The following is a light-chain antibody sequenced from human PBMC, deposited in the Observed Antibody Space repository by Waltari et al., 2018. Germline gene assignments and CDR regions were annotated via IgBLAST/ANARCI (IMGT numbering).Light chain of an antibody. V-gene: IGLV10-54*04. J-gene: IGLJ3*02. CDR2: RNN. CDR1: SNNVGNQG. Sequence: QAGLTQPPSVSKALRQTATLTCPGNSNNVGNQGAAWLQQHRGHPPQPLSYRNNNRPSGISERFAASRSGNTASLTITGLQPEDEADYYCSAWDSNLVAVVFGGGTKLTVL. CDR3: SAWDSNLVAVV.